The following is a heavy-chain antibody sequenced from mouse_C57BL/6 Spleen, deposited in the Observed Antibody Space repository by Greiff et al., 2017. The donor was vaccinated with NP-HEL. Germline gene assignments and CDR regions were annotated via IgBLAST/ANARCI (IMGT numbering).Heavy chain of an antibody. CDR3: ARTEDRGFDY. CDR1: GYTFTSYW. D-gene: IGHD3-1*01. CDR2: IDPSDSYT. Sequence: QVQLQQSGAELVRPGTSVKLSCKASGYTFTSYWMHWVKQRPGQGLEWIGVIDPSDSYTNYNQKFKGKATLTVDTSSSTAYMQLSSLTSEDSAVYYCARTEDRGFDYWGQGTTLTVSS. J-gene: IGHJ2*01. V-gene: IGHV1-59*01.